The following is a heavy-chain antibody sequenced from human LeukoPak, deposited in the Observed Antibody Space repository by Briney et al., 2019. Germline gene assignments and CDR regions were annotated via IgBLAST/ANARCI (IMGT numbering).Heavy chain of an antibody. D-gene: IGHD3-3*01. CDR1: GGSISSYY. Sequence: SETLSLTCTVSGGSISSYYWSWIRQPPGKGLEWIGYIYYSGSTNYNPSLKSRVTISVDRSKNQFSLKLSSVTAADTAVYYCARGAVGGFLEWLLPFDYWGQGTLVTVSS. CDR3: ARGAVGGFLEWLLPFDY. V-gene: IGHV4-59*12. J-gene: IGHJ4*02. CDR2: IYYSGST.